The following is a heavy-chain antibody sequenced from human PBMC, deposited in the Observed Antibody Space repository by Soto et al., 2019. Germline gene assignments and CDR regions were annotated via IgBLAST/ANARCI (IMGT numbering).Heavy chain of an antibody. CDR3: ATMYYNDSSAFLEY. V-gene: IGHV4-4*02. D-gene: IGHD3-22*01. J-gene: IGHJ4*02. CDR1: GGSVSSSNW. CDR2: IYQSGRT. Sequence: SETLSLTCAVSGGSVSSSNWWSWVRQPPGKGLEWIGEIYQSGRTNYNPSLKSRVTISVDNAKNQFSLNLKSLTAADTAVYYSATMYYNDSSAFLEYWGQGTLVTVSS.